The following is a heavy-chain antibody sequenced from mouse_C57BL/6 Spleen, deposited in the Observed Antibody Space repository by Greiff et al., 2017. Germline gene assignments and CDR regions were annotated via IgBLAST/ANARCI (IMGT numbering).Heavy chain of an antibody. CDR1: GYTFTSYW. Sequence: QVQLQQPGAELVKPGASVKLSCKASGYTFTSYWMYWVKQRPGQGLEWIGMIHPNSGSTNYNEKFKSKATLTVDKSSSTAYMQLSSLTSEDSAVYYCAKPPIYYDYDWFAYWGQGTLVTVSA. V-gene: IGHV1-64*01. CDR2: IHPNSGST. J-gene: IGHJ3*01. CDR3: AKPPIYYDYDWFAY. D-gene: IGHD2-4*01.